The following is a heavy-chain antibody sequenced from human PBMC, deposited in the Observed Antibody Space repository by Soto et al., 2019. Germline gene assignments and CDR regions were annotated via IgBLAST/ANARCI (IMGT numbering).Heavy chain of an antibody. V-gene: IGHV1-18*01. J-gene: IGHJ4*02. D-gene: IGHD5-12*01. CDR2: ISAFNGHT. CDR3: ARGKGYGYDH. Sequence: QVQLVQSGPEVRKPGASVKVSCKASGYTFRDYGIAWVRQAPGQGLEWMGWISAFNGHTNYAQKFQGRVTVTADASTATAYMELRSFRPDDTAMYLCARGKGYGYDHWGQGTLVTVSS. CDR1: GYTFRDYG.